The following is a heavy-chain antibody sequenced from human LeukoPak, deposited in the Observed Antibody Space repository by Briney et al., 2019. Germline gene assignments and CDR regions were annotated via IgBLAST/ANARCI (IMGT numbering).Heavy chain of an antibody. V-gene: IGHV3-23*01. D-gene: IGHD3-9*01. CDR1: GFTFSSYA. CDR2: ISGSDGST. CDR3: AKESQRELRYFDWIPDY. J-gene: IGHJ4*02. Sequence: GGSLRLSCAASGFTFSSYAMSWVRQAPGKGLGWVSAISGSDGSTYYAAAVKGRFTISRDNSKSTLYLQMNSLRAEDTAVYYCAKESQRELRYFDWIPDYWGQGTLVTVSS.